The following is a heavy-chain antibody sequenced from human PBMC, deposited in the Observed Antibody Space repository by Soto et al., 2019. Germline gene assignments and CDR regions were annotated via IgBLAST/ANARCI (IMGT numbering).Heavy chain of an antibody. D-gene: IGHD5-18*01. CDR1: GVTFSSYG. CDR2: ISYDGTNK. Sequence: QVRLVESGGGVVQPGRSLRLSCAASGVTFSSYGMHWVRQAPGKGLEWVAVISYDGTNKYYADSVKGRFTISRDDSKNTLYLQMNSLRPEDTAVYYCAKEKATRGYSFLVDYWGQGTLVTVSS. J-gene: IGHJ4*02. V-gene: IGHV3-30*18. CDR3: AKEKATRGYSFLVDY.